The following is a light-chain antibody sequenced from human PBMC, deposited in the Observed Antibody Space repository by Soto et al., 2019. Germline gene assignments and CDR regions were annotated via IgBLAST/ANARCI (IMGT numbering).Light chain of an antibody. V-gene: IGLV2-23*02. Sequence: QSALTRPASVSGSLGQSITISCTGASSDVGSYNFVSWYQQHPGKAPKVIIYEVGKWPSGVSNRFSGSKSGNTASLTISGLQAEDEADYFCCSYAGRSTWVFGGGTKLTVL. CDR2: EVG. CDR3: CSYAGRSTWV. CDR1: SSDVGSYNF. J-gene: IGLJ2*01.